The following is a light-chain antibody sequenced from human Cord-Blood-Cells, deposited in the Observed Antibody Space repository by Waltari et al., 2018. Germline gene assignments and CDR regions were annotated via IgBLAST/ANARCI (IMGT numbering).Light chain of an antibody. Sequence: SSELPQDPAVSVALGQTVRITCQGDSLRSYYAIWYQQQPGQAPVLVIYGKNNRPSGFPDRFSGSSSGNAASLTITGAQAEDEAEYYCKSRDSSGNHYVFGPGTKVTVL. CDR3: KSRDSSGNHYV. CDR2: GKN. V-gene: IGLV3-19*01. CDR1: SLRSYY. J-gene: IGLJ1*01.